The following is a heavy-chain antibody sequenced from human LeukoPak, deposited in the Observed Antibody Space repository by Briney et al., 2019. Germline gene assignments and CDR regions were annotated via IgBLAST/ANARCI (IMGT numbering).Heavy chain of an antibody. J-gene: IGHJ6*04. Sequence: GGSLRLSCAASGFIFDDYAMHWVRQAPGKGLEWVSGISWNSDSIDYANSVKGRFTISRDNAKNSLYLQMNSLRAEDTAVYYCAELGITMNGGVWGKGTTVTISS. V-gene: IGHV3-9*01. CDR2: ISWNSDSI. D-gene: IGHD3-10*02. CDR1: GFIFDDYA. CDR3: AELGITMNGGV.